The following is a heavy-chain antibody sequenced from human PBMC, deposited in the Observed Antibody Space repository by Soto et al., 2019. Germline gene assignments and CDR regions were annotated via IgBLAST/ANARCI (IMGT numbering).Heavy chain of an antibody. V-gene: IGHV4-30-4*01. CDR2: ISSIGST. CDR1: GGSISSGDYF. CDR3: ARGLVIRPYYYHGMDV. D-gene: IGHD3-9*01. J-gene: IGHJ6*02. Sequence: QVQLQESGPGLVKPSQTLSLTCTVSGGSISSGDYFWSLIRQSPGKGLEWIGYISSIGSTYYNPSLKSRVSVSRDTSTNQFSLKLSSVTTTDTAVYYCARGLVIRPYYYHGMDVWGQGTTVTVSS.